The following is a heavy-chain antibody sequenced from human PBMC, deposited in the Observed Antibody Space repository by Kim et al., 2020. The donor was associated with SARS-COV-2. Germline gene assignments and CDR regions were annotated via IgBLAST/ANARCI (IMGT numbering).Heavy chain of an antibody. Sequence: GGSLRLSCAASGFTFDDYTMHWVRKAPGKGLEWVSLISWDGGSTYYADSVKGRFTISRDNSKNSLYLQMNSLRTEDTALYYCAKDIRPEPGTDYYYYGMDVWGQGTTVTVSS. CDR2: ISWDGGST. J-gene: IGHJ6*02. CDR3: AKDIRPEPGTDYYYYGMDV. CDR1: GFTFDDYT. V-gene: IGHV3-43*01. D-gene: IGHD2-21*02.